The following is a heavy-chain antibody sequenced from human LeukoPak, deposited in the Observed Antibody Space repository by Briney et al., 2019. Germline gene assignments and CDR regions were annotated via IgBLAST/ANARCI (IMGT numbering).Heavy chain of an antibody. V-gene: IGHV3-30*02. CDR3: ANGIGYCSGGSCPYYYYGMDV. J-gene: IGHJ6*02. CDR2: IRYDGSNK. CDR1: GFTFSSYG. Sequence: PGGSLRLSCAASGFTFSSYGMHWVRQAPGKGLEWVAFIRYDGSNKYYADSVKGRFTISRDNSKNTLYLQMNSLRAEDTAVYYCANGIGYCSGGSCPYYYYGMDVWGQGTTVTVSS. D-gene: IGHD2-15*01.